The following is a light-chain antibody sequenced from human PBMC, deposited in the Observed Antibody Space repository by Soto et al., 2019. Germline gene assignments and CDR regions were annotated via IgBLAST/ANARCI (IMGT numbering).Light chain of an antibody. CDR2: DAS. CDR3: QQRRNWPNSIT. V-gene: IGKV3-11*01. CDR1: QSVSSN. J-gene: IGKJ5*01. Sequence: EIVITQSPATLSVSPGERATLSCRASQSVSSNLLAWYQQKPGQAPRLLIYDASNRATGIPARFSGSGSETDFTLTISSREPEDFAVYYCQQRRNWPNSITFGQGTRLEVK.